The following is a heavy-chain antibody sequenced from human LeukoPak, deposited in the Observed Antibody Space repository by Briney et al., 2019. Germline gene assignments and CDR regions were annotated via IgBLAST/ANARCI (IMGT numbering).Heavy chain of an antibody. D-gene: IGHD6-6*01. CDR3: AKGKGYSSSSSDH. V-gene: IGHV3-23*01. J-gene: IGHJ5*02. CDR1: GFTFNSHA. Sequence: QPGGSLRLSCAASGFTFNSHAMNWVRQAPGKGLEWVSAISGSDGSTYYADSVKGRFTISRDNSKNTLYLQMNSLRAEDTAVYHCAKGKGYSSSSSDHWGQGTLVTVSS. CDR2: ISGSDGST.